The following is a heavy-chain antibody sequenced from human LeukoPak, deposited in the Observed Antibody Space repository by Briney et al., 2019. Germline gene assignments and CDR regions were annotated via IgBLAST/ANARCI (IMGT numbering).Heavy chain of an antibody. CDR1: GLSFNNAW. CDR3: ARTDSGYDLYYYYYMDV. V-gene: IGHV3-53*01. D-gene: IGHD5-12*01. Sequence: PGGSLRLSCATSGLSFNNAWMSWVRQAPGKGLEWVSVIYSGGSTYYADSVKGRFTISRDNSKNTLYLQMNSLRAEDTAVYYCARTDSGYDLYYYYYMDVWGKGTTVTVSS. J-gene: IGHJ6*03. CDR2: IYSGGST.